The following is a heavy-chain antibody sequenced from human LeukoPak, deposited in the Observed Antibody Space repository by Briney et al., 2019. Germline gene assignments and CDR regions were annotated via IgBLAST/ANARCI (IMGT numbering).Heavy chain of an antibody. CDR1: GYTFTGYY. D-gene: IGHD3-22*01. Sequence: ASVKVSCKASGYTFTGYYMHWVRQAPGQGLEWMGWINPNSGGTNYAQKFQGRVTMTRNTSISTAYMELSSLRSEDTAVYYCARGSFYYDSSGYYYNDYWGQGTLVTVSS. J-gene: IGHJ4*02. CDR2: INPNSGGT. CDR3: ARGSFYYDSSGYYYNDY. V-gene: IGHV1-2*02.